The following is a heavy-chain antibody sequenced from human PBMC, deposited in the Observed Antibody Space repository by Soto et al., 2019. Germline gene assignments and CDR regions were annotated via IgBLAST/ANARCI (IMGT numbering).Heavy chain of an antibody. D-gene: IGHD2-15*01. CDR1: GGTFSSYA. CDR2: IIPLFGTA. V-gene: IGHV1-69*01. CDR3: ARLYCSGGSCYSEDYYYYGMDV. J-gene: IGHJ6*02. Sequence: QVQLVHSGAEVKKPGSSVKVSCKASGGTFSSYAISCVRQAPGQGLEWMGGIIPLFGTANYAQKFQGRVTITADESTSTAYMELSSLRSEDTAVYYCARLYCSGGSCYSEDYYYYGMDVWGQGTTVTVSS.